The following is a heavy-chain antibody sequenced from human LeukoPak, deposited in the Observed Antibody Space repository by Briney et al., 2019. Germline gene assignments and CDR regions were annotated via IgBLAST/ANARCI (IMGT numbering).Heavy chain of an antibody. CDR3: ARDLGEMATMPFDY. J-gene: IGHJ4*02. CDR2: IWYDGSNK. CDR1: GFTFSSYG. V-gene: IGHV3-33*01. D-gene: IGHD5-24*01. Sequence: GGSLRLPCAASGFTFSSYGMHWVRQAPGKGLEWVAVIWYDGSNKYYADSVKGRFTISRDNSKNTLYLQMNSLRAEDTAVYYCARDLGEMATMPFDYWGQGTLVTVSS.